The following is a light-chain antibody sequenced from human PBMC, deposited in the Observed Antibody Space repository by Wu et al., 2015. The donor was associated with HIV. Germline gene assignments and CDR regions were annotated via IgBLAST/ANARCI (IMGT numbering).Light chain of an antibody. CDR1: QTVSRNY. Sequence: ENVLTQSPGTLSLSPGESATLSCRASQTVSRNYLAWYQQRPGRAPRLLIYGASFRATGIPDRFSGSGSGTDFTLTISRLEPEDFAVYYCQQYDNSPQAFGQGTRLEIK. J-gene: IGKJ5*01. CDR3: QQYDNSPQA. CDR2: GAS. V-gene: IGKV3-20*01.